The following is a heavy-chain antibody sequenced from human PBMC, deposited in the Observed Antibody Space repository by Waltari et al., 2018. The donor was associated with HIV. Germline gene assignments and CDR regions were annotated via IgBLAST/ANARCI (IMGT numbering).Heavy chain of an antibody. CDR3: ARSGAVAGSFDY. CDR2: IYHSGST. Sequence: QLPESGPGLVKPSQTLSLSCSVSGGSITCGGSSWNWIRQHPGKGLEWIGYIYHSGSTYYNPSLKRLVNISIDMSNNQFSLKVVSVTVADTAVYYCARSGAVAGSFDYWGQGTLVTVSS. V-gene: IGHV4-31*01. CDR1: GGSITCGGSS. J-gene: IGHJ4*02. D-gene: IGHD6-19*01.